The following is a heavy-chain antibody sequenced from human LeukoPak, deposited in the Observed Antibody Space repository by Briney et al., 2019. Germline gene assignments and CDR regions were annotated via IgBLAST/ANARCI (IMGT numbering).Heavy chain of an antibody. CDR2: IYYSGST. D-gene: IGHD3-3*01. CDR1: GGSISSYY. J-gene: IGHJ4*02. V-gene: IGHV4-59*08. CDR3: ARHVAGNDFWSGYLGGLDY. Sequence: SETLSLTCTVSGGSISSYYWSWIRQPPGKGLEWIGYIYYSGSTNYNPSLKSRVTISVDASKNQFSLKLSSVTAADTAVYYCARHVAGNDFWSGYLGGLDYWGQGTLVTVS.